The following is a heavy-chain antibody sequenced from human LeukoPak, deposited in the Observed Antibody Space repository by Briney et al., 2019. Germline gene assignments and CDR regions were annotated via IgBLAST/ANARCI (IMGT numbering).Heavy chain of an antibody. V-gene: IGHV4-34*01. CDR3: ASGYGSGSWRSFDL. D-gene: IGHD3-10*01. CDR1: GGSFIGYY. Sequence: SETLSLTCAVYGGSFIGYYWSWIRQRPRKWLEWIGEINHSGSTNYNPSLKNRLTIPIDTSKHQFSLKLSSVTAAATAVYYCASGYGSGSWRSFDLWGRGTLVTVSS. J-gene: IGHJ2*01. CDR2: INHSGST.